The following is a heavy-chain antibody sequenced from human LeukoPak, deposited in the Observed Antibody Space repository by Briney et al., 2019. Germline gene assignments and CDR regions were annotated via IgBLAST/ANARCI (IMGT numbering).Heavy chain of an antibody. Sequence: TPSETLSLTCTVSGGSISSSSYYWGWIRQPPGKGLEWIGSIYYSGSTYYNPSLKSRVTISVDTSKDQFSLKLSSVTAADTAVYYCARVYYGGTGRYYYYYMDVWGKGTTVTISS. CDR3: ARVYYGGTGRYYYYYMDV. CDR1: GGSISSSSYY. V-gene: IGHV4-39*01. D-gene: IGHD3-10*01. J-gene: IGHJ6*03. CDR2: IYYSGST.